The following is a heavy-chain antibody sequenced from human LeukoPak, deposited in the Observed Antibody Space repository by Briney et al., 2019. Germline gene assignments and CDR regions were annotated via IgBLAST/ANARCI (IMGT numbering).Heavy chain of an antibody. CDR1: EFTFNNYA. V-gene: IGHV3-9*01. CDR3: AKDINGLYYMDV. CDR2: ISWNSDNI. J-gene: IGHJ6*03. Sequence: GRSLRLSCAASEFTFNNYAMHWVRQAPGKGLEWVSGISWNSDNIGYADSVKGRFTISRDNAKNSLYLQMNTLRPEDTALYYRAKDINGLYYMDVWGKGTTVTVSS.